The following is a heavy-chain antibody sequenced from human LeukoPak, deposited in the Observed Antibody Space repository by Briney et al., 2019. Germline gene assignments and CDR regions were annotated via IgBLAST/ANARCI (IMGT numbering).Heavy chain of an antibody. J-gene: IGHJ4*01. V-gene: IGHV1-18*01. CDR2: ISPSTGNT. Sequence: ASVKVSCKASAYSFNRYYVNWVRQAPGQGLEWMGRISPSTGNTNYVHKFQGRVTMTGDTSTGTAYMELTSLRFDDTAVYCCARSGRGSYYYSEMWGHGTPVTVSS. CDR1: AYSFNRYY. D-gene: IGHD1-26*01. CDR3: ARSGRGSYYYSEM.